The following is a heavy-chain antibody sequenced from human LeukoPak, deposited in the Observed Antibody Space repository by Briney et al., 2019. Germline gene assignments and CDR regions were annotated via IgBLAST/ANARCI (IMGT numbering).Heavy chain of an antibody. CDR2: IKEDGSEK. D-gene: IGHD3-16*02. Sequence: GGSLRLSCVASGFSFSTYWMSWVRQAPGKGLEWVANIKEDGSEKYYVDSVKGRFTMSRDNAKNSVYLQMNRLRVEDTAVYNCARRSYRGVIGLYYYYYMDVWGKGTPVTVSS. V-gene: IGHV3-7*01. CDR3: ARRSYRGVIGLYYYYYMDV. CDR1: GFSFSTYW. J-gene: IGHJ6*03.